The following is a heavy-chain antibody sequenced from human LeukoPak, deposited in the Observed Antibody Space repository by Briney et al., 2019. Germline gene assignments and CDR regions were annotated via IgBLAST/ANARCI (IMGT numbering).Heavy chain of an antibody. V-gene: IGHV4-39*07. CDR2: IYYSGST. Sequence: SETLSVTCTVSSGSISSSSYYWGWIRQPPGKGPEWIGSIYYSGSTYYNPSLKSRVTISVDTSKNQFSLKLSSVTAADTAVYYCARVIGNHDAFDIWGQGTMVTVSS. CDR3: ARVIGNHDAFDI. CDR1: SGSISSSSYY. D-gene: IGHD2-21*01. J-gene: IGHJ3*02.